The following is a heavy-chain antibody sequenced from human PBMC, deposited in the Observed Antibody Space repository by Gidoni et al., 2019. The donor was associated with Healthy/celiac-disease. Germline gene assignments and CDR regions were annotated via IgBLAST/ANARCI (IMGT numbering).Heavy chain of an antibody. V-gene: IGHV3-30-3*01. CDR3: ARDGIKGYSYGDHFDY. J-gene: IGHJ4*02. CDR2: ISYDGSNK. D-gene: IGHD5-18*01. Sequence: QVQLVESGGGVVQPGRSLRLSCAASGFTFSSYGMHWVRQAPGKGLEWVAVISYDGSNKYYADSVKGRFTISRDNSKNTLYLQMNSLRAEDTAVYYCARDGIKGYSYGDHFDYWGQGTLVTVSS. CDR1: GFTFSSYG.